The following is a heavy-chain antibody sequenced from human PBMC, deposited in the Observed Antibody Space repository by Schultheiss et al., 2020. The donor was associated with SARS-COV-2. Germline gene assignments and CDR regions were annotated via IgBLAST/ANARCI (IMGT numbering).Heavy chain of an antibody. CDR1: GGSISSYY. V-gene: IGHV4-59*01. Sequence: GSLRLSCTVSGGSISSYYWSWIRQPPGKGLEWIGYIYYSGSTNYNPSLKSRVTISVDTSKNQFSLKLSSVTAADTAVYYCARGAGSYYILDYWGQGTLVTVSS. CDR2: IYYSGST. CDR3: ARGAGSYYILDY. D-gene: IGHD1-26*01. J-gene: IGHJ4*02.